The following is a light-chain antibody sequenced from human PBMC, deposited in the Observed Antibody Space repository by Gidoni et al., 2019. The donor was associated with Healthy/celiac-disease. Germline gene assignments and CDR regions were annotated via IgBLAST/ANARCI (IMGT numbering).Light chain of an antibody. V-gene: IGLV3-25*03. CDR2: KDS. CDR3: QSADSSGTFVV. CDR1: ALPQQY. J-gene: IGLJ2*01. Sequence: SYELTPPPSVSVSPGQTARITCSGDALPQQYAYWYQQKPGQAPVLVLYKDSERPSGIPERFSGSSSGTTVTLTISGVQAEDEADYYCQSADSSGTFVVFGGGTKLTVL.